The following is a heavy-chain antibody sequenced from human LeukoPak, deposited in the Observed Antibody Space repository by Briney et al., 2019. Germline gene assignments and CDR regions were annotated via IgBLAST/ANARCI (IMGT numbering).Heavy chain of an antibody. V-gene: IGHV1-69*13. CDR3: ARGGGGYSYGYYYYFDY. Sequence: SVKVSCKASGGTFSSYAISWVRQAPGQGLEWMGRIIPIFGTANYAQKFQGRVTITADESTSTAYMELSSLRSEDTAVYYCARGGGGYSYGYYYYFDYWGQGTLVTVSS. J-gene: IGHJ4*02. CDR1: GGTFSSYA. D-gene: IGHD5-18*01. CDR2: IIPIFGTA.